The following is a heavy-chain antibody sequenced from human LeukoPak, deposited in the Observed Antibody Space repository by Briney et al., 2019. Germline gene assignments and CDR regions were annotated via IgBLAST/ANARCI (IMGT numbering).Heavy chain of an antibody. CDR3: AKDPTRDWFDP. D-gene: IGHD1-14*01. Sequence: GGSLRLSCAASGFTFNNYALAWVRQTPEKGLECVSAISGDGVSPYYVDSVRGRFTISRDNSKNTLYLQMHSLRVEDTAVYYCAKDPTRDWFDPWGQGTLVTVSS. CDR1: GFTFNNYA. CDR2: ISGDGVSP. V-gene: IGHV3-23*01. J-gene: IGHJ5*02.